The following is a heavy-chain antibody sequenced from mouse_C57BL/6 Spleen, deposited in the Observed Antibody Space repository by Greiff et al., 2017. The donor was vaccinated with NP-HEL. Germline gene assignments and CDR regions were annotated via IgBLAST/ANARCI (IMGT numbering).Heavy chain of an antibody. CDR1: GFSLSTSGMG. Sequence: QVTLKVSGPGILQSSQTLSLTCSFSGFSLSTSGMGVSWIRQPSGKGLEWLAHTYWDDDKRYNPSLKSRLTISKDTSRNQVFLKITSVDTADTATYYCARSPPARAKGVYYAMDYWGQGTSVTVSS. CDR2: TYWDDDK. V-gene: IGHV8-12*01. D-gene: IGHD3-1*01. CDR3: ARSPPARAKGVYYAMDY. J-gene: IGHJ4*01.